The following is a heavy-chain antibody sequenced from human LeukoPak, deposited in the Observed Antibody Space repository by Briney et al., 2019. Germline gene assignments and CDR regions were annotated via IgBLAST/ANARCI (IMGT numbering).Heavy chain of an antibody. CDR3: ARGTGEGYTYGRYYFDY. Sequence: ASVKVSCKASGYTFTGYYMHWVRQAPGQGLEWMGWINPNSGVTDYAQNFQGRVTMTRDTSISTAYVELSRLRSDDTAVYYCARGTGEGYTYGRYYFDYWGQGTLVTVSS. CDR1: GYTFTGYY. D-gene: IGHD5-18*01. CDR2: INPNSGVT. V-gene: IGHV1-2*02. J-gene: IGHJ4*02.